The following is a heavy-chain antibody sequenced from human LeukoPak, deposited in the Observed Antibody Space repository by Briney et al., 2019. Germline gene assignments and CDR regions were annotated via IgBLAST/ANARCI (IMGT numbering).Heavy chain of an antibody. J-gene: IGHJ4*02. Sequence: SQTLSLTCAISGDSVSSTNGVAWNWIRQSPSRGLEWLGRTYYRARWYNDYAESAKSRITVNPDTSKNQFSLQLNSVTPEDTAVYYCARGKNNAFDYWGQGTLVTVSS. D-gene: IGHD2/OR15-2a*01. CDR2: TYYRARWYN. CDR1: GDSVSSTNGVA. V-gene: IGHV6-1*01. CDR3: ARGKNNAFDY.